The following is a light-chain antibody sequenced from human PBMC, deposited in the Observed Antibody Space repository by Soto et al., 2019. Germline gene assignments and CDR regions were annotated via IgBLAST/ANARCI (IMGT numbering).Light chain of an antibody. CDR3: RLYSSSSTPIYV. CDR2: EVS. J-gene: IGLJ1*01. CDR1: SSDVGGYNY. Sequence: QSVLTQPASVSGSPGQSVTISCTGTSSDVGGYNYVSWYQQHPGKAPKLMIYEVSNRPSGVSNRFSGSKSGNTASLTISGLQAEDEADYYCRLYSSSSTPIYVFGTGTQVTVL. V-gene: IGLV2-14*01.